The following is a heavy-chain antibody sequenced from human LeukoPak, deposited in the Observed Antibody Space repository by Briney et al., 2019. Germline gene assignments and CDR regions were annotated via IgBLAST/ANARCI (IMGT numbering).Heavy chain of an antibody. V-gene: IGHV4-34*01. J-gene: IGHJ4*02. D-gene: IGHD5-18*01. CDR2: INHSGST. CDR3: ATQDVDTAMAHDY. CDR1: GGSFSGYC. Sequence: SETLSLTCAVYGGSFSGYCWSWIRQPPGEGLEWIGEINHSGSTNYNPSLKSRVTISVDTSKNQFSLKLSSVTAADTAVYYCATQDVDTAMAHDYWGQGTLVTVSS.